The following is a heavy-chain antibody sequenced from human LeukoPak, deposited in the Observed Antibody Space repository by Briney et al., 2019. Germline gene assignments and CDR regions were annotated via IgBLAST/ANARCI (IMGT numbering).Heavy chain of an antibody. D-gene: IGHD6-19*01. J-gene: IGHJ4*02. CDR3: AKPGYSSGWYRTESGTGSAFFDY. CDR2: ISYDRSNK. V-gene: IGHV3-30*18. Sequence: GGSLRLSCAASGFTFSSYGMHWVRQAPGKGLEWVAVISYDRSNKYYADSVKGRFTISRDNSKNTLYLQMNSLRAEDTAVYYCAKPGYSSGWYRTESGTGSAFFDYWGQGTLVTVSS. CDR1: GFTFSSYG.